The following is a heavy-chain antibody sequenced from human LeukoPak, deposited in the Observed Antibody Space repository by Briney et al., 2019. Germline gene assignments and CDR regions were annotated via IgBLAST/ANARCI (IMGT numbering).Heavy chain of an antibody. J-gene: IGHJ2*01. CDR3: ARGHLGSWYFDL. CDR1: GGTFSSYA. Sequence: SVKVSCKASGGTFSSYAISWVRQAPGQGLEWMGRIIPILGIANYAQKFQGRVTITADKSTSTAYMELSSLRSEETAVYYCARGHLGSWYFDLWGRGTLVTVSS. CDR2: IIPILGIA. V-gene: IGHV1-69*04.